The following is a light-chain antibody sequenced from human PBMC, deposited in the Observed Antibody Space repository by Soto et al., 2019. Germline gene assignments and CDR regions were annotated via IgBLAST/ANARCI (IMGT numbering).Light chain of an antibody. V-gene: IGLV1-44*01. Sequence: QSVLTQPPSASGTPGQRVTISCSGSSSNVGSNTVSWYQQLPGTAPKVLIYSDDQRPSGVPDRFSGSRSGSSASLAISGLQSGDEADDYGASWEDSLNGWVIGGGTKVTVL. CDR2: SDD. J-gene: IGLJ3*02. CDR1: SSNVGSNT. CDR3: ASWEDSLNGWV.